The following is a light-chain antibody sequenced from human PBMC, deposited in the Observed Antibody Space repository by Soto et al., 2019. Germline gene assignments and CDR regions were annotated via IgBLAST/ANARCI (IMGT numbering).Light chain of an antibody. V-gene: IGKV1-13*02. CDR1: QDIRND. Sequence: AIQMTQSPSSLSASVGDRVTITCRSSQDIRNDVVWFQQKPGQAPRLLIYDASNRATGIPARFSGSGSGTGFTLTISSLEPEDFAVYYCQQYGSSPQTFGQGTRLEIK. CDR3: QQYGSSPQT. J-gene: IGKJ5*01. CDR2: DAS.